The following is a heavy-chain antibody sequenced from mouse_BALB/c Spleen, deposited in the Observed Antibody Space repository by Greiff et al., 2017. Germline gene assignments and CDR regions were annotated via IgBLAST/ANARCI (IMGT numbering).Heavy chain of an antibody. D-gene: IGHD2-14*01. V-gene: IGHV5-9-4*01. J-gene: IGHJ4*01. CDR3: ARDLGTSAMDY. CDR1: GFTFSSYA. CDR2: ISSGGSYT. Sequence: EVKLMESGGGLVKPGGSLKLSCAASGFTFSSYAMSWVRQSPEKRLEWVAEISSGGSYTYYPDTVTGRFTISRDNAKNTLYLEMSSLRSEDTAMYYCARDLGTSAMDYWGQGTSVTVSS.